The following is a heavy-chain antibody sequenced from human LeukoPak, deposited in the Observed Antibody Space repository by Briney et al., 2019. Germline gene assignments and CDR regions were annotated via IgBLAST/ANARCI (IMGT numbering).Heavy chain of an antibody. D-gene: IGHD3-16*02. CDR2: IIPIFGTA. V-gene: IGHV1-69*05. J-gene: IGHJ4*02. CDR3: ARDSHPYYDYVWGSCRPFDY. CDR1: GGTFSSYA. Sequence: ASVKVSCKASGGTFSSYAISWVRQAPGQGLEWMGRIIPIFGTANYAQKFQGRVTITTDESTSTAYMELSSLRSEDTAVYYCARDSHPYYDYVWGSCRPFDYWGQGTLVTVSS.